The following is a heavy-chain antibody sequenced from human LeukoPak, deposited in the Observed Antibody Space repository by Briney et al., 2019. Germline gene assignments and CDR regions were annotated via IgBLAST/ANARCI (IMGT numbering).Heavy chain of an antibody. J-gene: IGHJ5*02. CDR3: ARVKSRYSGYERRWFDP. CDR1: GGSISSYY. D-gene: IGHD5-12*01. CDR2: IYYSGST. V-gene: IGHV4-59*01. Sequence: PSETLSLTCTVSGGSISSYYWSWIRQPPGKGLEWIGYIYYSGSTNYNPSLKSRVTISVDTSKNQSSLKLSSVTAADTAVYYCARVKSRYSGYERRWFDPWGQGTLVTVSS.